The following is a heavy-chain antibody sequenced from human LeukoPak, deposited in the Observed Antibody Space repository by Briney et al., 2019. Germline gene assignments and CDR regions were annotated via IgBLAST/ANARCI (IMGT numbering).Heavy chain of an antibody. Sequence: PGGSLRLSCAGSGFTFSSYSMNWVRQAPGKGLEWVSSISSSSSYIYYADSVKGRFTISRDNAKNSLYLQMNSLRAEDTAVYYCARDTVTTGASDYWGQGTLVTVSS. J-gene: IGHJ4*02. CDR3: ARDTVTTGASDY. V-gene: IGHV3-21*01. CDR1: GFTFSSYS. CDR2: ISSSSSYI. D-gene: IGHD4-17*01.